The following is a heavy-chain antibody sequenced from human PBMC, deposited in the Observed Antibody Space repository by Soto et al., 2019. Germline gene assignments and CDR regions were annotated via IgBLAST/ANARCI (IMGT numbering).Heavy chain of an antibody. Sequence: SETLSLTCTVSGGSISSSSYYWGWIRQPPGKGLEWIGSIYYSGSTYYNPSLKSRVTISVDTSKNQFSLKLSSVTAADTAVYYCMLGSGWKDFDYWGQGSLVTVSS. CDR2: IYYSGST. V-gene: IGHV4-39*01. CDR3: MLGSGWKDFDY. CDR1: GGSISSSSYY. D-gene: IGHD3-22*01. J-gene: IGHJ4*02.